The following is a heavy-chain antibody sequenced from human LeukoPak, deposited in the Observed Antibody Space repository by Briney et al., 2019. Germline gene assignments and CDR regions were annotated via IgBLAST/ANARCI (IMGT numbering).Heavy chain of an antibody. D-gene: IGHD4-23*01. CDR2: ISAYNGNT. Sequence: ASVKVSCKASGYTFTSYGISWVRQAPGQGLERMGWISAYNGNTNYAQKLQGRVTMTTDTSTSTAYMELRSLRSDDTAVYYCARAEDYGGNSDYWGQGTLVTVSS. CDR3: ARAEDYGGNSDY. J-gene: IGHJ4*02. CDR1: GYTFTSYG. V-gene: IGHV1-18*01.